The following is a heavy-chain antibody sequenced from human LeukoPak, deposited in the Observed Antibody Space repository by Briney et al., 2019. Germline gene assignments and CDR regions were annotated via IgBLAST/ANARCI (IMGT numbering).Heavy chain of an antibody. CDR2: ISSGSSTI. CDR1: GFTFSDYY. D-gene: IGHD3-22*01. Sequence: GGSLRLSCAASGFTFSDYYMSWIRQAPGKGLEWLAYISSGSSTIYYADSVKGRFTTSRDNAKNSLSLQMNSLRAEDTAVYYCAKPSMIVVVITPFDYWGQGTLVTVSS. V-gene: IGHV3-11*01. J-gene: IGHJ4*02. CDR3: AKPSMIVVVITPFDY.